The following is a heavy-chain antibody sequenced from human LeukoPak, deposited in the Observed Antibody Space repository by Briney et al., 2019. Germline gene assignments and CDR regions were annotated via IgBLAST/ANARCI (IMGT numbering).Heavy chain of an antibody. Sequence: GGSLRLSCAASGFTFSSYSMNWVRQAPGKGLEWVSYISSSSSTIYYADSVKGRFTISRDNSKNTLYLQMNSLRAEDTAVYYCAKEVEMATISPPYFDYWGQGTLVTVSS. V-gene: IGHV3-48*01. CDR2: ISSSSSTI. CDR1: GFTFSSYS. D-gene: IGHD5-24*01. CDR3: AKEVEMATISPPYFDY. J-gene: IGHJ4*02.